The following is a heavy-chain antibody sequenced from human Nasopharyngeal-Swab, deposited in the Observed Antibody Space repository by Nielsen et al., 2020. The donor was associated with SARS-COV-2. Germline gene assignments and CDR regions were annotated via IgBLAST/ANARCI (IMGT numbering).Heavy chain of an antibody. J-gene: IGHJ4*02. CDR2: IYYSGAT. CDR1: GGSTLSSTYY. Sequence: SETLSPTCTLSGGSTLSSTYYWGWIRPPPGKGLESIWRIYYSGATSYNPPLKTRLTMSVDISKNQFSLKLYSVSAADTAVYYCASSGWLHPFDYWGPGTLVTVSS. CDR3: ASSGWLHPFDY. D-gene: IGHD5-24*01. V-gene: IGHV4-39*01.